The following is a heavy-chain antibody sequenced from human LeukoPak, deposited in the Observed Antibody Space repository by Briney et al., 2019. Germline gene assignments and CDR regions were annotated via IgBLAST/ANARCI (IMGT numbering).Heavy chain of an antibody. D-gene: IGHD3-22*01. J-gene: IGHJ5*02. Sequence: SETLSLTCTVSGGSISSYYWSWIRQPPGKGLEWIGYIYYSGSTNYNPSLKSRVTISVDTSKNQFSLKLSSATAADTAVYYCARLTPYYCDSAEGWFDPWGQGTLVTVSS. CDR1: GGSISSYY. CDR3: ARLTPYYCDSAEGWFDP. V-gene: IGHV4-59*08. CDR2: IYYSGST.